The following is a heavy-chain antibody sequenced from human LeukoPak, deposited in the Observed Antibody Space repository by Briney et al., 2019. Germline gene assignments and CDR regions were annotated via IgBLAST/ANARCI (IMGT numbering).Heavy chain of an antibody. CDR3: ARENYYDSSGYYHWFDP. V-gene: IGHV1-2*04. Sequence: ASVKVSCKASGYTFTNYGISWVRQAPGQGLEWMGWINPNSGGTNYAQKFQGWVTMTRDTSISTAYMELSRLRSDDTAVYYCARENYYDSSGYYHWFDPWGQGTLVTVSS. D-gene: IGHD3-22*01. CDR2: INPNSGGT. J-gene: IGHJ5*02. CDR1: GYTFTNYG.